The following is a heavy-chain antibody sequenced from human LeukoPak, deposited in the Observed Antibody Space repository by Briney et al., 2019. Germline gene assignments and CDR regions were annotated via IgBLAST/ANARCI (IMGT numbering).Heavy chain of an antibody. CDR1: GFTFSSYA. D-gene: IGHD3-10*01. V-gene: IGHV3-23*01. CDR2: ISGSGGST. CDR3: AKASAYYYGSGSYYYVY. Sequence: GGSLRLSCAASGFTFSSYAMSWARQAPGKGLEWVSAISGSGGSTYYADSVKGRFTISRDNSKNTLYLQMNSLRAEDTAVYCCAKASAYYYGSGSYYYVYWGQGTLVTVSS. J-gene: IGHJ4*02.